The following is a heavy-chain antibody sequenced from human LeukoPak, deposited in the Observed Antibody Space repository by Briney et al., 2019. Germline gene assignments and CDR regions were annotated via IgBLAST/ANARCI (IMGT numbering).Heavy chain of an antibody. V-gene: IGHV1-18*01. Sequence: WASVKVSCKASGYTFTSYGISWVRQAPGQGLEWMGWISAYNGNTNYAQKLQGRVTMTTDTSTSTAYMELRSLRSDDTAVYYCARDRDEADDYVWGSYRYTGEGFDYWGQGTLVTVSS. D-gene: IGHD3-16*02. CDR3: ARDRDEADDYVWGSYRYTGEGFDY. J-gene: IGHJ4*02. CDR1: GYTFTSYG. CDR2: ISAYNGNT.